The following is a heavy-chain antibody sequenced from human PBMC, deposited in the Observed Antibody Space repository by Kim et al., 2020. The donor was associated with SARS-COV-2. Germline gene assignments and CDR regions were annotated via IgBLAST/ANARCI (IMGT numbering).Heavy chain of an antibody. Sequence: SETLSLTCTVSGGSISSSSYYWGWIRQPPGKGLEWIGSIYYSGSTYYNPSLKSRVTISVDTSKNQFSLKLSSVTAADTAVYYCASPAIVVVPDDPRQSAFDIWGQGTMVTVSS. CDR1: GGSISSSSYY. CDR2: IYYSGST. J-gene: IGHJ3*02. CDR3: ASPAIVVVPDDPRQSAFDI. D-gene: IGHD2-2*01. V-gene: IGHV4-39*01.